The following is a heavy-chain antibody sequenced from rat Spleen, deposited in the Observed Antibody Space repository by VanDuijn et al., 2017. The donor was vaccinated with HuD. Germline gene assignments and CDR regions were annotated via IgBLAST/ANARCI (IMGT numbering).Heavy chain of an antibody. Sequence: QVQLMESGPGLVQPSETLSLTCTVSGFSLTSNGVSWVRQPPGKGLEWIAAISSGGSTYYNSALKSRLSISRDTSKSQVFLKMNSLQTEDTAIYFCTREDNFLFGYWGQGVMVTVSS. CDR3: TREDNFLFGY. CDR2: ISSGGST. V-gene: IGHV2S8*01. CDR1: GFSLTSNG. D-gene: IGHD1-10*01. J-gene: IGHJ2*01.